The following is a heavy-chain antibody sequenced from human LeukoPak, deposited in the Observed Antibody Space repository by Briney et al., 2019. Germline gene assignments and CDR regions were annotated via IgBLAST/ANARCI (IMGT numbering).Heavy chain of an antibody. V-gene: IGHV3-48*01. CDR2: ISSSSSTI. D-gene: IGHD3-10*01. J-gene: IGHJ4*02. Sequence: PGGSLRLSCAASGFTFSSYSMNWVRQAPGKGLEWVSYISSSSSTIYYADSVKGRFTISRDNSKNTLYLQINSLRAEDTAVYYCARDTYGSGSYYLVDYWGQGTLVTVSS. CDR1: GFTFSSYS. CDR3: ARDTYGSGSYYLVDY.